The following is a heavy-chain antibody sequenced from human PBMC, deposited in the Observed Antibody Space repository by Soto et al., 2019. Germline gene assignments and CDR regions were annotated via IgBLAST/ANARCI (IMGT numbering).Heavy chain of an antibody. D-gene: IGHD3-9*01. V-gene: IGHV3-33*01. CDR1: GFTFSSYG. CDR2: IWYDGSNK. Sequence: GGSLRLSCAASGFTFSSYGMHWVRQAPGKGLEWVAVIWYDGSNKYYADSVKGRFTISRDNSKNTLYLQMNSLRAEDTAVYYCAREVPLRYFDSGYAYFDYWGQGTLVTVSS. CDR3: AREVPLRYFDSGYAYFDY. J-gene: IGHJ4*02.